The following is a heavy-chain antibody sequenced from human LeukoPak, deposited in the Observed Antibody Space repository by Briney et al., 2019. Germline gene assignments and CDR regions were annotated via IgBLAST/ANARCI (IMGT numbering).Heavy chain of an antibody. Sequence: GGSLRLSCAASGFSFSTYWMSWVRRAPGKGLEWVANMRHDGSDKYYVDSVKGRFAISRDNAKTSLYLQMNSLRAEDTAVYFCARDAGRGFDQWGQGTLVTVSS. V-gene: IGHV3-7*01. CDR1: GFSFSTYW. D-gene: IGHD3-10*01. CDR3: ARDAGRGFDQ. CDR2: MRHDGSDK. J-gene: IGHJ4*02.